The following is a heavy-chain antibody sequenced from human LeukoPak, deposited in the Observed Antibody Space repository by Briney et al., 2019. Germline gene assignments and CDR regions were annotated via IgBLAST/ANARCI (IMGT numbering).Heavy chain of an antibody. CDR1: GFTFSNYW. V-gene: IGHV3-74*01. CDR2: INESATII. CDR3: VRDLILVWTPGDDFDH. Sequence: PGGSLRLSCAASGFTFSNYWMHWVRQAPGKGLEWVSRINESATIISYADSVKGRFTISRENARNTLYLQMNSLTAEDTAVYYCVRDLILVWTPGDDFDHWGQGTLVTVSS. D-gene: IGHD3-16*01. J-gene: IGHJ4*02.